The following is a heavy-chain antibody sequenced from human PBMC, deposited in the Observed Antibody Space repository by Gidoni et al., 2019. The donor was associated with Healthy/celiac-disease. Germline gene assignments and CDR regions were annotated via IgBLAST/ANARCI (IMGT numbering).Heavy chain of an antibody. D-gene: IGHD3-22*01. CDR3: ARELKSGYYSSDFDY. CDR2: SYYSGST. V-gene: IGHV4-39*07. Sequence: QLQLQESGPGLVKPSETLSLTCTVSGGSISSSSYYWGWIRQPPGKGLEWIGSSYYSGSTYSNPSLKSRVTISGDTSKNQFSLKLSSVTAADTAVYYCARELKSGYYSSDFDYWGQGTLVTVSS. CDR1: GGSISSSSYY. J-gene: IGHJ4*02.